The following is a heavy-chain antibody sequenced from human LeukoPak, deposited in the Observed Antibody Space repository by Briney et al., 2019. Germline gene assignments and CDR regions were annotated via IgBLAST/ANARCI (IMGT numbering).Heavy chain of an antibody. V-gene: IGHV3-66*01. D-gene: IGHD6-13*01. CDR3: PRVGIAAAPSNS. CDR2: VDSTGET. Sequence: GGPLSLPCAPSGFPVSRDYITGLPQAPGKGLDWVLVVDSTGETYYAEAVKARFTVSRNNSKYTLYLQMNSLRAEVTAVYFYPRVGIAAAPSNSWGQGTLVTVSS. J-gene: IGHJ1*01. CDR1: GFPVSRDY.